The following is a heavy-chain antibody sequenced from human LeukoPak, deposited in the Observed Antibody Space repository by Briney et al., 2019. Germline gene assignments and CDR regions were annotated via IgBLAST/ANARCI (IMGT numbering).Heavy chain of an antibody. CDR1: GGSISSSSYY. D-gene: IGHD6-13*01. CDR3: ARRIAAAGMDWFDP. J-gene: IGHJ5*02. V-gene: IGHV4-39*01. Sequence: SETLSLTCTVSGGSISSSSYYWVWIRQPPGKGLEWIGSIYYSGSTYYNPSLKSRVTISVDTSKNQFSLKLSSVTAADTAVYYCARRIAAAGMDWFDPWGQGTLVTVSS. CDR2: IYYSGST.